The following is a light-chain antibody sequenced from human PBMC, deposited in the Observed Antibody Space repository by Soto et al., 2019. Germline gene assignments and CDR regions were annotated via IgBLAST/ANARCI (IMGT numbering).Light chain of an antibody. CDR2: GAS. V-gene: IGKV3-20*01. J-gene: IGKJ1*01. CDR1: QSVSNNY. Sequence: EIVFTQSPGTLSLSPGERATLSCRASQSVSNNYLAWYQQKPGQAPRLLIYGASNRATGIPDRFSGSGSGTDFTLTITRLEPEDSAVDYCQQYGSSGTVGQGTKVDIK. CDR3: QQYGSSGT.